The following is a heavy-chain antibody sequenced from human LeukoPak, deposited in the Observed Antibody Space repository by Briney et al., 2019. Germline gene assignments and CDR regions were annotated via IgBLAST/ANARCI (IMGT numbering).Heavy chain of an antibody. J-gene: IGHJ4*02. D-gene: IGHD3-22*01. CDR1: GFTFSSYS. Sequence: GGSLRLSCAASGFTFSSYSMNWVRQAPGKGLEWVSCISSSSSTIYYADSVKGRFTISRDNSKNTLYLQMNSLRAEDTAVYYCAKDRSSSGYYFDYWGQGTLVTVSS. V-gene: IGHV3-48*01. CDR3: AKDRSSSGYYFDY. CDR2: ISSSSSTI.